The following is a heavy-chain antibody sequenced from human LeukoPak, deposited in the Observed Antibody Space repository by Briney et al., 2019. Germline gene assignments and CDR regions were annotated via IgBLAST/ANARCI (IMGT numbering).Heavy chain of an antibody. J-gene: IGHJ2*01. V-gene: IGHV4-30-4*01. CDR2: IYYSGST. Sequence: SETLSLTCSVPGGSISSGDYYWTWIRQPPGKGLEWIGYIYYSGSTYYNPSLKSRVTISVDTSKNQFSLKLSSVTAADTAVYFCARGYNSDSSGYYPDWYFALWGRGTLVTVSS. CDR3: ARGYNSDSSGYYPDWYFAL. D-gene: IGHD3-22*01. CDR1: GGSISSGDYY.